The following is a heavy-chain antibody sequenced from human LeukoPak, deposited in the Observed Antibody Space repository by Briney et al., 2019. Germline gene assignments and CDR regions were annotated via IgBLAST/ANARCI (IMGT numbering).Heavy chain of an antibody. CDR2: ISSSSYI. CDR3: AKVPNWNYLWFDP. Sequence: GGSLRLSCAASGFTFSSYSMNWVRQAPGKGLEWVSSISSSSYIYYADSVKGRFTISRDNAKNTLYLQMNSLRAEDTAVYYCAKVPNWNYLWFDPWGQGTLVTVSS. CDR1: GFTFSSYS. D-gene: IGHD1-7*01. J-gene: IGHJ5*02. V-gene: IGHV3-21*04.